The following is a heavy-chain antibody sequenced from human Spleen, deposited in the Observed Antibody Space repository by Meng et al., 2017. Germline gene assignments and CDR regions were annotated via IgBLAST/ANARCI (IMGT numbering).Heavy chain of an antibody. CDR2: IRGSGIHRSDEST. D-gene: IGHD3-10*01. J-gene: IGHJ3*02. V-gene: IGHV3-23*01. CDR1: GFTFSAYA. Sequence: GGSLRLSCAASGFTFSAYAMTWVRQVPGKGPEWVSVIRGSGIHRSDESTYYAESVKGRFTISRDNSKNTLYLQMHSLRVEDTAIYYCASIPLWFTNDAFDIRGQGTMVTVSS. CDR3: ASIPLWFTNDAFDI.